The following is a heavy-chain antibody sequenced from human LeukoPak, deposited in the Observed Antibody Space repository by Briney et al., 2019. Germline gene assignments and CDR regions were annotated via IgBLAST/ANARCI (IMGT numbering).Heavy chain of an antibody. CDR3: ARDRGLYNWFDP. D-gene: IGHD3-10*01. V-gene: IGHV4-39*07. CDR2: IYYSGST. Sequence: SETLSLTCTVPGGSISSSSYYWGWIRQPPGKGLEWIGSIYYSGSTYYNPSLKSRVTISVDTSKNQFSLKLSSVTAADTAVYYCARDRGLYNWFDPWGQGTLVTVSS. CDR1: GGSISSSSYY. J-gene: IGHJ5*02.